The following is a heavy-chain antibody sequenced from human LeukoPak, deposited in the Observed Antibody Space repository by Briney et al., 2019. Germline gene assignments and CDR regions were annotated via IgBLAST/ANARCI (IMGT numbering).Heavy chain of an antibody. D-gene: IGHD5-12*01. CDR2: IYTSGST. V-gene: IGHV4-4*07. CDR3: ARGGYSGYDSSPYYYYMDV. Sequence: SETLSLTCTVSGGSISSYYWSWIRQPAGKGLEWIGRIYTSGSTNYNPSLKSRVTMSVDTSKNQFSLKLSSVTAADTAVYYCARGGYSGYDSSPYYYYMDVWGKGTTVTISS. J-gene: IGHJ6*03. CDR1: GGSISSYY.